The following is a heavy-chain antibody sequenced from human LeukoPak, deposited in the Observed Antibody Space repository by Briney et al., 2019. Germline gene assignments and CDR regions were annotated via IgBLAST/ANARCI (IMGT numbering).Heavy chain of an antibody. J-gene: IGHJ4*02. CDR2: IIPILGIA. V-gene: IGHV1-69*04. CDR1: GGIFSSYA. CDR3: ARDDSNYIRFYFDY. D-gene: IGHD4-11*01. Sequence: ASVKVSCKACGGIFSSYAISWVRQAPGQGLEWMGRIIPILGIANYAQKFQGRVTITAHKSTSTAYMELSSLRSEDTAVYYCARDDSNYIRFYFDYWGQGTLVTVSS.